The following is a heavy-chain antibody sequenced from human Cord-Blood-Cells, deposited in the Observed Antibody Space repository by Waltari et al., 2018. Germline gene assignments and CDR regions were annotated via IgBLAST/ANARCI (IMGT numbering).Heavy chain of an antibody. V-gene: IGHV4-34*01. CDR2: INHSGST. CDR1: RRAFSCCL. D-gene: IGHD7-27*01. J-gene: IGHJ4*02. CDR3: ASQLGIAPDY. Sequence: QLQRCGAGLVRPSVILPLTCAVYRRAFSCCLRCWIRQPPGKGLGWIGEINHSGSTNYNPSLKSRVTISVDTSKSQFSLKLSSVTAADTAVYYFASQLGIAPDYWGQGTLVTVSS.